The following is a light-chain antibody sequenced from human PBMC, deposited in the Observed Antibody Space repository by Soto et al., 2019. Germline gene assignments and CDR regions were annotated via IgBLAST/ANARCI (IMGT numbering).Light chain of an antibody. CDR1: QSLVASDGNMY. CDR3: MQATQLRT. Sequence: EIVMTQTPLFLPVTLGQPASISCKSSQSLVASDGNMYLNWLHQRTGQPPRLLIYKVSKRFSGVPDRFSGSGAGTDFTLHISRVEAEDVGIYFCMQATQLRTFGQGTRLEI. CDR2: KVS. J-gene: IGKJ5*01. V-gene: IGKV2-24*01.